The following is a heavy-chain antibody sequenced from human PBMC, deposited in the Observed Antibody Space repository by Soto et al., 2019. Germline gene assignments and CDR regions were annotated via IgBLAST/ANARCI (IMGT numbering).Heavy chain of an antibody. D-gene: IGHD4-17*01. V-gene: IGHV3-74*01. CDR3: VRGLYGDPVGFDS. J-gene: IGHJ4*02. CDR1: GFTFSDYW. Sequence: EVQLVESGGGLVQPGGSLRLSCAASGFTFSDYWMHWVRQVPGKGLVWVSRINNDGSTTNYADSVQGRFIISRDNAKNAVYLQMNSLRGEDTALFHCVRGLYGDPVGFDSWGLGTLVTVSS. CDR2: INNDGSTT.